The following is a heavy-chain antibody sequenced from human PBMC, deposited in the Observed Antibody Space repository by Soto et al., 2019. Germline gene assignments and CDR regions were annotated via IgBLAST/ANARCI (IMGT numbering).Heavy chain of an antibody. Sequence: EEQLVESGGALVQPGGSLRLSCAASGFTFSSFWMSWVRQAPGKGLEWVANIKQDGTETHYVDSVKGRFTISRDNVKDSLFLPMNSLRVEDTAVYYCACGFHSRWNPVVVVETYVFGIWGQGTMVTVSS. J-gene: IGHJ3*02. CDR1: GFTFSSFW. CDR2: IKQDGTET. V-gene: IGHV3-7*01. CDR3: ACGFHSRWNPVVVVETYVFGI. D-gene: IGHD2-15*01.